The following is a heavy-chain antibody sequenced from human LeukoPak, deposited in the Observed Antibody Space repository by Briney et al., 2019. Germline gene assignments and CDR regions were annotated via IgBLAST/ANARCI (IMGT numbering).Heavy chain of an antibody. J-gene: IGHJ4*02. CDR3: ARIPVVTAHVGFYYFDY. V-gene: IGHV4-61*05. CDR2: IYYSGST. D-gene: IGHD2-21*02. Sequence: SGTLSLTCTVSGGSISGSSYYWGWIRQPPGKGLEWIGYIYYSGSTNYNPSLKSRVTISVDTSKNQFSLKLSSVTAEDTAAYYCARIPVVTAHVGFYYFDYWGQGTLVTVSS. CDR1: GGSISGSSYY.